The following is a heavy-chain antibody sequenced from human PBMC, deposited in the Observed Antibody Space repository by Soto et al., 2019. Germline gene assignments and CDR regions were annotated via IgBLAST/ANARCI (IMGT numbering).Heavy chain of an antibody. J-gene: IGHJ3*02. CDR2: IIPILGIA. V-gene: IGHV1-69*02. D-gene: IGHD2-15*01. Sequence: QVQLVQSGAEVKKPGSSVKVSCKASGGTFSSYTISWVRQAPGQGLEWMGRIIPILGIANYAQKFQGRVTITADKSTSTAYMELSSLRSEDTALYYCARASCSGGSCYLPEYDAFDIWGQGTMVTVSS. CDR3: ARASCSGGSCYLPEYDAFDI. CDR1: GGTFSSYT.